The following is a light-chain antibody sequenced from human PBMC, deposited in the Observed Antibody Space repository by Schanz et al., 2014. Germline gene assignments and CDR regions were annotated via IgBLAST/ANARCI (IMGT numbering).Light chain of an antibody. V-gene: IGLV1-47*02. Sequence: QSVLTQPPSASGTPGQRVTMSCSGSSSNIGSNYVYWYQQLPGTAPKLLIYSNSQRPSGVPDRFSGSKSGTSASLAISGLRSEDEADYYCAAWDDSLSGVVFGGGTKLTVL. J-gene: IGLJ3*02. CDR1: SSNIGSNY. CDR2: SNS. CDR3: AAWDDSLSGVV.